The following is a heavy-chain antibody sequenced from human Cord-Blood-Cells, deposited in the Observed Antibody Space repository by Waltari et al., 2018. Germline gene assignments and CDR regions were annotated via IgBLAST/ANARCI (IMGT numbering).Heavy chain of an antibody. CDR3: AKDWYFDL. Sequence: QVQLVESGGGVVQPGRSLRLSCAASGFTFSSYGMHWVRQAPGKGREWVAVISYDGSNKYYADSVKGRFTISRDNSKNTLYLQMNSLRAEDTAVYYCAKDWYFDLWGRGTLVTVSS. CDR2: ISYDGSNK. CDR1: GFTFSSYG. J-gene: IGHJ2*01. V-gene: IGHV3-30*18.